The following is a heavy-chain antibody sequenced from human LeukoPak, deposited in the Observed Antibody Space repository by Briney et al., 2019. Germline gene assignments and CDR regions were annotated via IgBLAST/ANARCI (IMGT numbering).Heavy chain of an antibody. D-gene: IGHD3-22*01. CDR2: INHSGST. J-gene: IGHJ4*02. V-gene: IGHV4-34*01. Sequence: SETLSLTCAVYGGSFSGYYWSWIRQPPGKGLEWIGEINHSGSTNYNPSLKSRVTISVDTSKNQFSLKLSSVTAADTAVYYCAGRNYDSIGSRFDYWGQGTLVTVSS. CDR3: AGRNYDSIGSRFDY. CDR1: GGSFSGYY.